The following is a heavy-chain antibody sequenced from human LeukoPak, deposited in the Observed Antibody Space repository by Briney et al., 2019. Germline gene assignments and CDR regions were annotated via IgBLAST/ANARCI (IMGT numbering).Heavy chain of an antibody. CDR3: AREGTLGYCSGGSCYYFDY. J-gene: IGHJ4*02. Sequence: ASVKVSCKASGGTFSSYAISWVRQAPGQGLEWMGGIIPIFGTANYAQKFQGRVTITADESTSTAYMELSSLRSEDTAVYYCAREGTLGYCSGGSCYYFDYWGQGILVTVSS. CDR1: GGTFSSYA. CDR2: IIPIFGTA. V-gene: IGHV1-69*13. D-gene: IGHD2-15*01.